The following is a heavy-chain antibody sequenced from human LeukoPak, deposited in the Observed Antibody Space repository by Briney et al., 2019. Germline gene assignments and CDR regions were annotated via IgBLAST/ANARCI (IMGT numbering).Heavy chain of an antibody. J-gene: IGHJ4*02. CDR1: GYTFTSYY. Sequence: ASVKVSCKASGYTFTSYYVHWVRQAPGQGLEWMGIINPSGSSTSYAQKFQGRITMTSDTSTTTVYMQMRSLRSDDTAVYYCARGRGKREDAIPPWSVPDYWGQGSLVTVSS. D-gene: IGHD2-8*01. CDR2: INPSGSST. V-gene: IGHV1-46*01. CDR3: ARGRGKREDAIPPWSVPDY.